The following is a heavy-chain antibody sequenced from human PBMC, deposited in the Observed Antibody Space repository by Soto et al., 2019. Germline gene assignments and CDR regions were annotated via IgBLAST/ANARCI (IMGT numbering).Heavy chain of an antibody. CDR2: ISSSGSTI. Sequence: QVQLVESGGGLVKPGGSLRLSCAASGFSFSDYYMSWIRQAPGKGLEWVSYISSSGSTIYYADSVKGRFTISRDNANNSLQLQKMSLRAADAAVEYCAAAVAAAAYYYYYYYYMDVWGKGTTVTVSS. J-gene: IGHJ6*03. CDR1: GFSFSDYY. V-gene: IGHV3-11*01. D-gene: IGHD6-13*01. CDR3: AAAVAAAAYYYYYYYYMDV.